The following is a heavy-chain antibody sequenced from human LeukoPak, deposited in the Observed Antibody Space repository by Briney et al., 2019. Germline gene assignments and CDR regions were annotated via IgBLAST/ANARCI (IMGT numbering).Heavy chain of an antibody. V-gene: IGHV4-59*01. Sequence: PSETLSLTCTVSGGSISNYYWSWIRQPPGKGLEWIGCMHSSGSTTHNLSLKSRLTMSIDTSKNQLSLKMRSVTTADAAVYYCARDIRIVGATLYFDYWGQGTLVTVSS. D-gene: IGHD1-26*01. CDR2: MHSSGST. J-gene: IGHJ4*02. CDR1: GGSISNYY. CDR3: ARDIRIVGATLYFDY.